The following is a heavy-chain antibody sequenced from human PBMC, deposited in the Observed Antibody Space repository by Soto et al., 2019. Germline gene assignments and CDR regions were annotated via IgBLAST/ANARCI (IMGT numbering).Heavy chain of an antibody. CDR1: GFTVSSNY. D-gene: IGHD1-26*01. Sequence: EVQLVESGGGLIQPGGSLRLSCAASGFTVSSNYMSWVRQAPGKGLEWVSVIYSGGSTYYADSVKGRFTISRDNYKNTLYLTMISARAEDRAVYYCARVIVGATWRYYYGMDVWGQGTTVTV. V-gene: IGHV3-53*01. J-gene: IGHJ6*02. CDR3: ARVIVGATWRYYYGMDV. CDR2: IYSGGST.